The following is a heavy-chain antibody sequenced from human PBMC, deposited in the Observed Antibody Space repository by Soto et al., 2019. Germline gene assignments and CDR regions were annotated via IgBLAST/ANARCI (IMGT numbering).Heavy chain of an antibody. J-gene: IGHJ3*02. CDR2: IRGHDGNK. CDR1: GYKFTSSG. V-gene: IGHV1-18*04. D-gene: IGHD3-22*01. CDR3: VRDPPVVSPGDFEI. Sequence: KVSCKSSGYKFTSSGISWVRQAPGQALEWMSWIRGHDGNKNYAQTIQGRVSMSTDTSTMLAYMEVRSLRSDDTAVYWCVRDPPVVSPGDFEILRQGTMVAAS.